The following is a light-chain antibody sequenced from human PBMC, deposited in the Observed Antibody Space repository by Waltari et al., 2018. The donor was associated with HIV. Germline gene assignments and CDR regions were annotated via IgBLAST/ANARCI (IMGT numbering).Light chain of an antibody. V-gene: IGLV3-1*01. Sequence: SYDLTQPPSVSVSPGQTAAIPCSGRKLGDTYTSRYQRKAGQAPVLLISQDVRRPSGMSERFPGSSSGDTATLAIYGAQAGDEADYFCQAWASDTAVFGGGTTLTVL. CDR1: KLGDTY. CDR3: QAWASDTAV. CDR2: QDV. J-gene: IGLJ2*01.